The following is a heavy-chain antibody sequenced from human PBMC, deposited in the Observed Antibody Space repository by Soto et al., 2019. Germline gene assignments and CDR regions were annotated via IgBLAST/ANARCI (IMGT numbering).Heavy chain of an antibody. Sequence: GGSLRLSCAASGFTFSSYAMHWVRQAPGKGLEWVAVISYDGSNKYYADSVKGRFTISRDNSKNTLYLQMNSLRAEDTAVYYCERDRKEQDFGYYYYYGMDVWGQGTTVTVSS. CDR3: ERDRKEQDFGYYYYYGMDV. V-gene: IGHV3-30-3*01. CDR1: GFTFSSYA. J-gene: IGHJ6*02. CDR2: ISYDGSNK. D-gene: IGHD3-10*01.